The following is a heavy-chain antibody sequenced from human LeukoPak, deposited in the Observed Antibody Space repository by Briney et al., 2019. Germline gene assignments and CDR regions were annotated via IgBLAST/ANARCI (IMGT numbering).Heavy chain of an antibody. CDR2: INPKSGDT. CDR1: GYSFTGYY. Sequence: EASVRVSRKASGYSFTGYYIHWVRQAPGQGLEWMAWINPKSGDTGYLQKIQGRVTVTSDTSITTVYMDLSRLRSDDTAVYFCARGLNYYHSLVGDYWGQGTLVTVSS. V-gene: IGHV1-2*02. J-gene: IGHJ4*02. CDR3: ARGLNYYHSLVGDY. D-gene: IGHD3-22*01.